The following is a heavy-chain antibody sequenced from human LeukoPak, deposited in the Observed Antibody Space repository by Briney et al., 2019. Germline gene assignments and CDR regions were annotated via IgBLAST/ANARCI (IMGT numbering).Heavy chain of an antibody. D-gene: IGHD2-21*02. J-gene: IGHJ1*01. CDR1: GGSFSGYY. CDR3: ARARPGVVTAVYFQH. V-gene: IGHV4-34*01. Sequence: PSETLSLTCAVYGGSFSGYYWSWIRQPPGKGLEWIGEINHSGSTNYNPSLKSRDTISVDTSKNQFSLKLSSVTAADTAVYYCARARPGVVTAVYFQHWGQGTLVTVSS. CDR2: INHSGST.